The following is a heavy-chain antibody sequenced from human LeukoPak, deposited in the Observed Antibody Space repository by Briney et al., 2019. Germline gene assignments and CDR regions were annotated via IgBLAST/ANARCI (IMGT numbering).Heavy chain of an antibody. J-gene: IGHJ4*02. V-gene: IGHV6-1*01. D-gene: IGHD3-10*01. Sequence: SQTLSLTCAISGDSASSNSAAWNWIRQSPSRGLEWLGRTYYRSKWYNDYAVSVKSRITINPDTSKNQFSLKLSSVTAADTAVYYCARERRSGTYYYFDYWGQGILVTVSS. CDR2: TYYRSKWYN. CDR1: GDSASSNSAA. CDR3: ARERRSGTYYYFDY.